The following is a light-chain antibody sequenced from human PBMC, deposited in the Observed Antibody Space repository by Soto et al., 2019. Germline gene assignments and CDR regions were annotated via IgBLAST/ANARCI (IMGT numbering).Light chain of an antibody. V-gene: IGKV1-9*01. CDR1: QGLSSD. Sequence: DIQLTQSPSFLSASVGDRVTITCRASQGLSSDLAWYQQKPGKAPKLLIYAASTLQSGVPSRFSGSGSGTEFTLTVSSLQPEYSATYDCQQLNSYQITFGQGTRLEIK. J-gene: IGKJ5*01. CDR2: AAS. CDR3: QQLNSYQIT.